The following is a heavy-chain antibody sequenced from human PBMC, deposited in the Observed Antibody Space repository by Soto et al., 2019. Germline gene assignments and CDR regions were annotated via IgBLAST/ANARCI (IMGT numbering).Heavy chain of an antibody. V-gene: IGHV5-51*01. CDR1: GYSFTSYW. Sequence: GESLKISCKGSGYSFTSYWIGWVRQMPGKGLEWMGIIYPGDSDTRYSPSFQGQVTISADKSISTAYLQWSSLKASDTAMYYCARHTVKDRYYYYGMDVWGQGTTVTVYS. D-gene: IGHD4-17*01. J-gene: IGHJ6*02. CDR2: IYPGDSDT. CDR3: ARHTVKDRYYYYGMDV.